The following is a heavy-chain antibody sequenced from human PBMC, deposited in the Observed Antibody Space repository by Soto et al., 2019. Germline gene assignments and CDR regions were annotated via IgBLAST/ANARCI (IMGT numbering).Heavy chain of an antibody. CDR3: ARDQPGSYWTYFYFGLDA. CDR1: GHTFTGYY. CDR2: NNTNDGTK. J-gene: IGHJ6*02. D-gene: IGHD1-26*01. V-gene: IGHV1-2*02. Sequence: EASVKVSCNASGHTFTGYYVHWVRQAPGQGLEGMGWNNTNDGTKNYDQKFQGGGTMTREKSINSAYMEVRSRRSDDTATYYCARDQPGSYWTYFYFGLDAWGQGTTVTVSS.